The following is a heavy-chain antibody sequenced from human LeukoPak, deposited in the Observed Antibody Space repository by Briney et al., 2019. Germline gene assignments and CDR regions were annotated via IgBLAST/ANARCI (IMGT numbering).Heavy chain of an antibody. D-gene: IGHD6-6*01. CDR2: IYTSGST. Sequence: SGPTLVKPSETLSLTCTVSGGSISSYYWSWIRQPAGKGLEWIGRIYTSGSTNYNPSLKSRVTISVDTSKNQFSLKLSSVTAADTAVYYCASEPLVARRVYFDYWGQGTLVTVSS. CDR3: ASEPLVARRVYFDY. J-gene: IGHJ4*02. CDR1: GGSISSYY. V-gene: IGHV4-4*07.